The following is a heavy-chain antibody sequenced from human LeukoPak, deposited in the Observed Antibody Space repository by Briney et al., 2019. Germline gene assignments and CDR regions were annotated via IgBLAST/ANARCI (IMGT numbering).Heavy chain of an antibody. V-gene: IGHV1-8*01. CDR2: MNPSGGNT. D-gene: IGHD2-15*01. Sequence: ASVRVSCKASGYTFTSYDISWVRQATGLGLEWMGWMNPSGGNTGYAQKFLGRVTMTRDTSIRTAYMELSNLRSEDTAVYYCARGCSGGSCNGMDVWGQGTTVTVSS. CDR1: GYTFTSYD. CDR3: ARGCSGGSCNGMDV. J-gene: IGHJ6*02.